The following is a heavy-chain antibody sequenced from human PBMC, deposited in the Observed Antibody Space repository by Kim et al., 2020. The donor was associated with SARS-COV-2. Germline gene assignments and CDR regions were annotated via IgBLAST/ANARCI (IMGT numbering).Heavy chain of an antibody. Sequence: ASVKVSCKASGYTFTSYDINWVRQATGQGLEWMGWMNPNSGNTGYAQKFQGRVTMTRNTSISTAYMELSSLRSEDTAVYYCASARLLLWFGELPWGALDGMDVWGQGTTVTVSS. V-gene: IGHV1-8*01. CDR2: MNPNSGNT. J-gene: IGHJ6*02. D-gene: IGHD3-10*01. CDR1: GYTFTSYD. CDR3: ASARLLLWFGELPWGALDGMDV.